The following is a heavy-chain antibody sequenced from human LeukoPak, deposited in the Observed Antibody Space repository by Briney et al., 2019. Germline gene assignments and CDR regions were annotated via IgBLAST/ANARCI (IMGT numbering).Heavy chain of an antibody. Sequence: PGGSLRLSCAASGFTFSSYEMRWVRQAPGKGLEWVSYTSGSGINIYYADSVKGRFTISRDNAKNSLYLQMSSLRVDDTAVYYCARGPGSGLGMTRYFDYWGQGTLVTVSS. CDR2: TSGSGINI. CDR1: GFTFSSYE. J-gene: IGHJ4*02. D-gene: IGHD7-27*01. CDR3: ARGPGSGLGMTRYFDY. V-gene: IGHV3-48*03.